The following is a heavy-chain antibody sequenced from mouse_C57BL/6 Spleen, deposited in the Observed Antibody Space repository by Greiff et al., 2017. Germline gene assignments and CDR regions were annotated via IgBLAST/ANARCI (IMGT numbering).Heavy chain of an antibody. J-gene: IGHJ1*03. Sequence: EVKLQESGGGLVQPGGSMKLSCVASGFTFSNYWMNWVRQSPEKGLEWVAQIRLKSDNYATHYAESVKGRFTISRDDSKSSVYLQMNNLRAEDTGIYYCTGPNPKFITTVVAPDVWGTGTTVTVSS. V-gene: IGHV6-3*01. CDR1: GFTFSNYW. D-gene: IGHD1-1*01. CDR2: IRLKSDNYAT. CDR3: TGPNPKFITTVVAPDV.